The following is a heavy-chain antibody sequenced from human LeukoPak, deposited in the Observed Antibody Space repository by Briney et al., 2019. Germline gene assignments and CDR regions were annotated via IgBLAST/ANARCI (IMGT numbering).Heavy chain of an antibody. CDR3: AGAAGGATLFDY. D-gene: IGHD1-26*01. J-gene: IGHJ4*02. CDR2: INHSGST. V-gene: IGHV4-34*01. CDR1: GGSFSGYY. Sequence: SETLSLTCAVYGGSFSGYYWSWIRQPPGKGLEWIGEINHSGSTNYNPSLKSRVTISVDTSKNQFSLKLSSVTAADTAVYYCAGAAGGATLFDYWGQGTLVTVSS.